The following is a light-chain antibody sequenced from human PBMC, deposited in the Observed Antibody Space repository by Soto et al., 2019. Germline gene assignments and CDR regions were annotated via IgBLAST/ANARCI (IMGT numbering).Light chain of an antibody. CDR3: QQYNNWLPCT. CDR1: PSVSNY. Sequence: EIGLTQYHTALSLSPGERATLSCRASPSVSNYLAWYQQKPGQAPRLLIYGAFNRATGIPARFSGSGSGADFTLTISSLEPEDFAVHYCQQYNNWLPCTFGQGTKVDIK. CDR2: GAF. V-gene: IGKV3-11*01. J-gene: IGKJ1*01.